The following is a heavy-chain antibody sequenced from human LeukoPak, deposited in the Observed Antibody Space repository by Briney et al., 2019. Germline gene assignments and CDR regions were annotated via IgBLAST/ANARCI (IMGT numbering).Heavy chain of an antibody. J-gene: IGHJ4*02. CDR1: GNYW. D-gene: IGHD1-1*01. V-gene: IGHV3-74*01. CDR2: INSDGSWT. Sequence: GGSLRLSCAASGNYWMHWVRQVPGKGLVWVSHINSDGSWTSYADSVKGRFTISKDNAKNTVYLQMNSLRAEDTAVYYCAKDYQLVDSWGQGTLVTVSS. CDR3: AKDYQLVDS.